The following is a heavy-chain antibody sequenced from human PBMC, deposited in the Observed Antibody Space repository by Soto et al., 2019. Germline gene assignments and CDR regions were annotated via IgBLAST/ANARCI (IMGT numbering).Heavy chain of an antibody. D-gene: IGHD2-21*02. CDR1: GFSLTASPVG. V-gene: IGHV2-5*02. CDR3: AHRRSSGDWNGGYFDY. CDR2: IYWDDDK. Sequence: QITLKESGTTLLTPTQTLALTCTFSGFSLTASPVGVGWIRQSPGKALEWLALIYWDDDKRYNPSLKSSLTIIKDTPQNQVVLIMTNVDPVDTATYYCAHRRSSGDWNGGYFDYWGQGSLVTVSS. J-gene: IGHJ4*02.